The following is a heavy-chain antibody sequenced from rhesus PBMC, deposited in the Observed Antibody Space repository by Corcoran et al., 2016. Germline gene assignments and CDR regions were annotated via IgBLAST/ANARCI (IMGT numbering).Heavy chain of an antibody. D-gene: IGHD6-31*01. CDR1: GGSISDSDY. J-gene: IGHJ4*01. Sequence: QVQLQESGPGLVKPSETLSLTCAVSGGSISDSDYWHLIRQPPGKGLEWIGNIYGNRSSPSYNHSLKSPVTSSKDTSKNQFFLKLSSGTAADTAVYYCARRGSGWYYFDYWGQGVLVTVSS. CDR2: IYGNRSSP. CDR3: ARRGSGWYYFDY. V-gene: IGHV4S9*01.